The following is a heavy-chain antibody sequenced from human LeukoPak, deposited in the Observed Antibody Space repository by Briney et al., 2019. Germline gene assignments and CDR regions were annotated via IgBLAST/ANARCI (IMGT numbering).Heavy chain of an antibody. J-gene: IGHJ4*02. CDR3: ASPNGGSYFSFDY. CDR1: GGSISSSSAY. Sequence: SETLSLTCTVSGGSISSSSAYWGWIRQPPGKGLEWIGSIYYSKNTYYNPSLKSRVTISADTSKNQFSLTLGSVTAADTAVYYCASPNGGSYFSFDYWGQGTLVTVSS. CDR2: IYYSKNT. V-gene: IGHV4-39*01. D-gene: IGHD1-26*01.